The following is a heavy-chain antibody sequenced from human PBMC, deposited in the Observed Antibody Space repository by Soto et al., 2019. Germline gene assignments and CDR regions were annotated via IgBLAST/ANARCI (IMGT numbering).Heavy chain of an antibody. CDR1: GYSISSGYY. CDR3: ARVHISGHGVDY. V-gene: IGHV4-38-2*01. Sequence: SETLSLTCAVSGYSISSGYYWAWIRQPPGQGLEWFGSISHSGSTYYNPSLKSRVTISVHTSKNQFSLDLTSVTAADTAIYYCARVHISGHGVDYWGQGTLVTGSS. D-gene: IGHD5-12*01. J-gene: IGHJ4*02. CDR2: ISHSGST.